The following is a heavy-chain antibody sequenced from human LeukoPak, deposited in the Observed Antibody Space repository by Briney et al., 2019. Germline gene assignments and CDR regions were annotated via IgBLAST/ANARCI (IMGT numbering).Heavy chain of an antibody. CDR2: ISGSSGST. V-gene: IGHV3-23*01. J-gene: IGHJ4*02. CDR3: AKDQDPHSYGSGSYAPFDY. CDR1: GFSFTTHA. D-gene: IGHD3-10*01. Sequence: GGSLRLSCVASGFSFTTHAMGWVRQAPGKGLEWVSHISGSSGSTKYSGSVKGRFTISRDNSKNTLYLQINSLRADDTAVYYCAKDQDPHSYGSGSYAPFDYWGQGTLVTVSS.